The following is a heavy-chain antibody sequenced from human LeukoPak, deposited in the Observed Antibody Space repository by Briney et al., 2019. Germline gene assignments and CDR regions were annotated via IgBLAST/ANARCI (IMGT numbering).Heavy chain of an antibody. CDR1: GYSFTTYW. V-gene: IGHV5-51*01. J-gene: IGHJ4*02. CDR2: IYPGDSDI. Sequence: GESLKISCKSSGYSFTTYWIGWVRQMPGKGLEWMGLIYPGDSDIRYSPSFQGQVTISADKSITTAYLQWSSLKASDTAMYYCARVGIAVPGVLPYFDYWGQGTLVTVSS. D-gene: IGHD6-19*01. CDR3: ARVGIAVPGVLPYFDY.